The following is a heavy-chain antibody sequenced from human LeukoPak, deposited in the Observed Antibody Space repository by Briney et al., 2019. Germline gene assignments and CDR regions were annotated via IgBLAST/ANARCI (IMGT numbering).Heavy chain of an antibody. D-gene: IGHD6-13*01. CDR3: ATYPRPSYSSSWYGFY. Sequence: GGSLRLSCAASGFTFSSYSMNWVRQAPGKGLEWVSSISSSSSYIYYADSVKGRFTISRDNAKNSLYLQMNSLRAEDTAVYYCATYPRPSYSSSWYGFYWGQGTLVTVSS. CDR2: ISSSSSYI. CDR1: GFTFSSYS. V-gene: IGHV3-21*04. J-gene: IGHJ4*02.